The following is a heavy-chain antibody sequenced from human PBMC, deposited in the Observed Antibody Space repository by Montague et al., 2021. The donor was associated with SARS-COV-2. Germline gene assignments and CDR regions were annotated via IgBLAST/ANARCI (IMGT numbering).Heavy chain of an antibody. CDR3: ARRSYSSSWYDY. V-gene: IGHV5-10-1*01. CDR2: IDPSDSYT. J-gene: IGHJ4*02. Sequence: QFGAEVKKPGESLRISCKGSGYSFTSYWISWVRQMPGKGLEWMGXIDPSDSYTNYSPSFQGHVTISADKSISTAYLQWSSLKASDTAMYYCARRSYSSSWYDYWGQGTLVTVSS. D-gene: IGHD6-13*01. CDR1: GYSFTSYW.